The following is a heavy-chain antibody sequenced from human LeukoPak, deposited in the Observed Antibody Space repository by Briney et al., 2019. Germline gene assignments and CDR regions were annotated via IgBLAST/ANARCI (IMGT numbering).Heavy chain of an antibody. D-gene: IGHD3-10*01. J-gene: IGHJ4*02. Sequence: ASVKVSCKASGYTFTSYYMHWVRQAPGQGLEWMGIINPSGGSTSYAQKFQGRVTMTRDTSTSTVYMELGSLRSEDTAVYYCAITYGSGSYYNSFDYWGQGTLVTVSS. CDR2: INPSGGST. CDR3: AITYGSGSYYNSFDY. CDR1: GYTFTSYY. V-gene: IGHV1-46*01.